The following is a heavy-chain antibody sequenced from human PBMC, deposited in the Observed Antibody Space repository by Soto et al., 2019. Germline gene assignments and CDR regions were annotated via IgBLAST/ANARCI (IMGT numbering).Heavy chain of an antibody. CDR2: IYPGNSNT. Sequence: GESVKISCNGSAHSSTDYWISWVGQMPGKGLEWMGIIYPGNSNTVYSPSFQGQVTLSADKSTSTACLQWSSLKAADTAMYYCATRVPSGSRINYNGMDGWGPGTT. CDR3: ATRVPSGSRINYNGMDG. CDR1: AHSSTDYW. D-gene: IGHD3-10*01. V-gene: IGHV5-51*01. J-gene: IGHJ6*02.